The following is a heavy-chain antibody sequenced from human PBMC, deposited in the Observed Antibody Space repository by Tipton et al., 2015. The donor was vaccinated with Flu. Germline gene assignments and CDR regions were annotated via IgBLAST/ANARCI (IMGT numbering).Heavy chain of an antibody. CDR2: IYPNGGGT. V-gene: IGHV1-46*01. D-gene: IGHD3-10*01. CDR3: ARDRGFGAYTFDY. Sequence: QSGPEVKKPGASVRISCTASGYTFTNYNMHWVRQAPGQGPEWMGIIYPNGGGTTYAQKFQGRVTLTRDKSTSTVYMELSSLRSEDTAFYYCARDRGFGAYTFDYWGQGTLVTVAS. J-gene: IGHJ4*02. CDR1: GYTFTNYN.